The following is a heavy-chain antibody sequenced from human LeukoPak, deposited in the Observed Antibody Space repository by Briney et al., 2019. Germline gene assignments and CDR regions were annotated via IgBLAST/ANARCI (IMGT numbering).Heavy chain of an antibody. D-gene: IGHD3-10*01. J-gene: IGHJ4*02. CDR3: ARGVGRITMVRGVIIQPYYFDY. CDR2: IIPILGMA. Sequence: ASVKVSCKASGGTFSSYAISWVRQAPGQGLEWMGRIIPILGMANYAQKFQGRVTITADKSTSTAYMELSSLRSEDTAVYYCARGVGRITMVRGVIIQPYYFDYWGQGTLVTVSS. CDR1: GGTFSSYA. V-gene: IGHV1-69*04.